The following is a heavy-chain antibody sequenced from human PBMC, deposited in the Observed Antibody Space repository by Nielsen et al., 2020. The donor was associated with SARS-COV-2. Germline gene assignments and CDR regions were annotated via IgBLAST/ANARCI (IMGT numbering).Heavy chain of an antibody. J-gene: IGHJ6*02. CDR3: ARDPGTVVVVAATLGGAYGMDV. CDR1: GYTFTGYY. CDR2: IIPILGIA. D-gene: IGHD2-15*01. Sequence: SVKVSCKASGYTFTGYYMHWVRQAPGQGLEWMGRIIPILGIANYAQKFQGRVTITADKSTNTAYMELSSLRSEDTALYHCARDPGTVVVVAATLGGAYGMDVWGQGTTVTVSS. V-gene: IGHV1-69*04.